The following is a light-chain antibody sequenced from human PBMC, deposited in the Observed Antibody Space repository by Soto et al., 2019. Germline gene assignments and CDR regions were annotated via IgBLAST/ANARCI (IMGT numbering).Light chain of an antibody. CDR2: RAS. CDR3: QQYNNWPYT. Sequence: EIVMKQSPATLSVSPGGSATLSCRASQNVSRNFAWYRQKPGQAPTLLIYRASTRATGIPARFSGSGSGTEFTLTISRLQSEDFAVYYCQQYNNWPYTFGQGTKLEIK. V-gene: IGKV3-15*01. CDR1: QNVSRN. J-gene: IGKJ2*01.